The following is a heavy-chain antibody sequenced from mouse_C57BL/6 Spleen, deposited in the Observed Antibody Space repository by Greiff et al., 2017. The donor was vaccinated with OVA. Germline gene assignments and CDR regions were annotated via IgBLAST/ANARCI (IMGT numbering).Heavy chain of an antibody. Sequence: QVQLKQPGTELVKPGASVKLSCKASGYTFTSYWMHWVKQRPGQGLEWIGNINPSNGGTNYNEKFKSKATLTVDKSSSTAYMQLSSLTSEDSAVYYCARDSSGGGYAMDYWGQGTSVTVSS. D-gene: IGHD3-2*02. CDR1: GYTFTSYW. CDR3: ARDSSGGGYAMDY. V-gene: IGHV1-53*01. CDR2: INPSNGGT. J-gene: IGHJ4*01.